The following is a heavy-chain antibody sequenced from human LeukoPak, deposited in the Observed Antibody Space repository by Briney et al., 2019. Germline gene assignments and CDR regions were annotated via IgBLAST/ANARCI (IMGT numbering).Heavy chain of an antibody. V-gene: IGHV3-11*03. Sequence: PGGSLRLSCAASGFTFSEYYMSWIRQAPGKGLEWVSYISSSSSYTNYADSVKGRFTISRDNAKNSLYLQMNSLRAEDTAVYYCARAYSGSYPDFDYWGQGTLVTVSS. J-gene: IGHJ4*02. D-gene: IGHD1-26*01. CDR1: GFTFSEYY. CDR3: ARAYSGSYPDFDY. CDR2: ISSSSSYT.